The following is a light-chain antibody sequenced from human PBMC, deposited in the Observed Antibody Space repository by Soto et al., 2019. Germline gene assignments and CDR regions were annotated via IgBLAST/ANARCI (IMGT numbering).Light chain of an antibody. Sequence: EIVMTHSPATLSVSPGERATLSCRASQSVSNNLAWYQQKPGQAPRLLIYGASTRATAIPARFSGSGSGTEFTLTISGLQSEDFAVYFCQKYDNWPYTFGQGTKLEIK. CDR3: QKYDNWPYT. CDR2: GAS. V-gene: IGKV3-15*01. J-gene: IGKJ2*01. CDR1: QSVSNN.